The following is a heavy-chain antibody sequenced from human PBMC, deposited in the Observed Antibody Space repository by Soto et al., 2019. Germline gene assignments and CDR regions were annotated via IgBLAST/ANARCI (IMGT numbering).Heavy chain of an antibody. CDR3: ARDSVRDYLYYYYGMDV. CDR1: GFTFSSYT. D-gene: IGHD4-17*01. J-gene: IGHJ6*02. V-gene: IGHV3-21*01. Sequence: GGSLRLSCAASGFTFSSYTMNWVRQAPGRGLEWVSSIGTSSSYIYYADSVKGRFTISRDNAKNSLFLQVSSLRADDTAVYYCARDSVRDYLYYYYGMDVWGQGTTVTVSS. CDR2: IGTSSSYI.